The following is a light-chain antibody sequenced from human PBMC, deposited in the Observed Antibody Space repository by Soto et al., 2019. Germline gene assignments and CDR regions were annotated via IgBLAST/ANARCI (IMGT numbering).Light chain of an antibody. J-gene: IGLJ1*01. Sequence: QSALTQPRSVSGSPGQSVTISCTGTSSDVGAYNYVSWYQQHPGSAPKLMICDVTKRPSGVPDRFSGSKSANTASLTISGLQAEDEGDYYCSSYAGSNTFVFGSGTKVTVL. V-gene: IGLV2-11*01. CDR3: SSYAGSNTFV. CDR2: DVT. CDR1: SSDVGAYNY.